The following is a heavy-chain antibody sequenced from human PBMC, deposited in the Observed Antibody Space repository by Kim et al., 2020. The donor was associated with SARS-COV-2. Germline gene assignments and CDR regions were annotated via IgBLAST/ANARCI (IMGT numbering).Heavy chain of an antibody. D-gene: IGHD6-13*01. CDR3: AREVVAAAGQPPHYYYYYYMDV. V-gene: IGHV4-31*03. CDR1: GGSISSGGYY. CDR2: IYYSGST. J-gene: IGHJ6*03. Sequence: SETLSLTCTVSGGSISSGGYYWSWIRQHPGKGLEWIGYIYYSGSTYYNPSLKSRVTISVDTSKNQFSLKLSSVTAADTAVYYCAREVVAAAGQPPHYYYYYYMDVWGKGTTVTVSS.